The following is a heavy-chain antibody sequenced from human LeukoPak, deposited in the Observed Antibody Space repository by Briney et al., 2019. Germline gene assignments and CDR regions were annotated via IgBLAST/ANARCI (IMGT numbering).Heavy chain of an antibody. CDR3: AKDTSYYDSRYMDY. CDR2: ISGSGGST. D-gene: IGHD3-22*01. V-gene: IGHV3-23*01. Sequence: GGSLRLSCAASGFTFSDYYMSWVRQAPGKGLEWVSAISGSGGSTYYADSVKGRFTISRDNSKNTLYLQMNSLRAEDTAVYYCAKDTSYYDSRYMDYWGQGTLVTVSS. J-gene: IGHJ4*02. CDR1: GFTFSDYY.